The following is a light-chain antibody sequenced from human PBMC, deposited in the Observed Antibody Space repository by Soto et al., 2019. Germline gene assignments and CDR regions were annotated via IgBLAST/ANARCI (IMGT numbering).Light chain of an antibody. V-gene: IGKV1-39*01. Sequence: DIQMTQSPSTLSGSVGDRVTITCRASQTISSWLAWYQQKPGKAPNLMIYAASSLQSGVPSRFSGNGSGTDFTLTISSLQPEDFATYYCQQGYSSPITFGQGTRLEI. J-gene: IGKJ5*01. CDR2: AAS. CDR1: QTISSW. CDR3: QQGYSSPIT.